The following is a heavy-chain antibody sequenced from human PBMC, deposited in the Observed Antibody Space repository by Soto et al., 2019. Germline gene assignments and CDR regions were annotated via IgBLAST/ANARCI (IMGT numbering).Heavy chain of an antibody. CDR1: GFTFSSYG. V-gene: IGHV3-30*18. J-gene: IGHJ4*02. CDR3: AKGTKYNWNDYFDY. D-gene: IGHD1-1*01. Sequence: GESLKISCAASGFTFSSYGMHWVRPAPGKGLEWVAVISYDGSNKYYADSVKGRFTISRDNSKNTLYLQMNSLRAEDTAVYYCAKGTKYNWNDYFDYWGQGTLVTVSS. CDR2: ISYDGSNK.